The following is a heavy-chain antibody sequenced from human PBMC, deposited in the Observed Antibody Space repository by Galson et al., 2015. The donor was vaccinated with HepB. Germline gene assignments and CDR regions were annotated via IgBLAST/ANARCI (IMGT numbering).Heavy chain of an antibody. D-gene: IGHD1-26*01. Sequence: SVKVSCKASGGTFSSYTISWVRQAPGQGLEWMGRIIPILGIANYAQKFQGRVTITADKSTSTAYMELSSLRSEDTAVYYCARDLARGGGSPPWGQGTMVTVSS. V-gene: IGHV1-69*04. CDR3: ARDLARGGGSPP. CDR2: IIPILGIA. CDR1: GGTFSSYT. J-gene: IGHJ3*01.